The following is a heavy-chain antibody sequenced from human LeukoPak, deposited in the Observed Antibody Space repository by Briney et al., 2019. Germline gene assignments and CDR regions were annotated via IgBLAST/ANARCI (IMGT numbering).Heavy chain of an antibody. CDR1: GIAFSDSA. V-gene: IGHV3-23*01. CDR2: ITDSYNT. J-gene: IGHJ5*02. Sequence: GGSLRLSCAASGIAFSDSALYWARQAPGKGLECVSVITDSYNTYYGDSVKGRFTVSGDNSRKTLFLQMNSLRVDDTALYYCVKGACSSGCSGNHWGQGTRVIVSS. D-gene: IGHD6-19*01. CDR3: VKGACSSGCSGNH.